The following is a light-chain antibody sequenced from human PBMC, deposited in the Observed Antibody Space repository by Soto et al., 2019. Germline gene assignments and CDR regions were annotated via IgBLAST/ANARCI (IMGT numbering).Light chain of an antibody. V-gene: IGKV3-20*01. CDR2: GAS. CDR3: QQYGSSRLI. Sequence: EIVLAQSPDTLSLSPGERASLSCRASQSVSSNSLAWYQQKAGQAPRLLVYGASSRATGIPDRFSGSGSETDFTLTISRLEPEDFAVYFCQQYGSSRLIFGGGTKVEIK. J-gene: IGKJ4*01. CDR1: QSVSSNS.